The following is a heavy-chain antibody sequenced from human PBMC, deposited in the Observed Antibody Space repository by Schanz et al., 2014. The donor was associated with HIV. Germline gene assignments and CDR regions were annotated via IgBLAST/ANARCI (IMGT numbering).Heavy chain of an antibody. CDR1: GGTFSNYA. J-gene: IGHJ4*02. CDR2: IIHIFGTT. Sequence: QVQLVQSGAEVKMPGSSVKVSCKASGGTFSNYAMTWVRQAPGQGLEWMGGIIHIFGTTNYAPKFQGRVTINVDESTSTAYMELSSLRSEDTAVYYCARTYTGDWSTGADWGQGTLVTVSS. V-gene: IGHV1-69*01. D-gene: IGHD2-21*02. CDR3: ARTYTGDWSTGAD.